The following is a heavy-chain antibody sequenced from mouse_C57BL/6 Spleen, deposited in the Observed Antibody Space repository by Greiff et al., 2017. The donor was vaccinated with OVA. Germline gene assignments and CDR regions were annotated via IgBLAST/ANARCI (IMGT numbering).Heavy chain of an antibody. CDR2: INPNTGGT. CDR1: GYTFTDYY. V-gene: IGHV1-26*01. CDR3: ARVSDF. Sequence: EVQLQQSGPELVKPGASVKISCKASGYTFTDYYMNWVKQSHGKSLEWIGDINPNTGGTSYNQKFKGTATLTVDNSSRPSYMDLRILTSEDSAVYYCARVSDFWGQGTTLTVSA. J-gene: IGHJ2*01.